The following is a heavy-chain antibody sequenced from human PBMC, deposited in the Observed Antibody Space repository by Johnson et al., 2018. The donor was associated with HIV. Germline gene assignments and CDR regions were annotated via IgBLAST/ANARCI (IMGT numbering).Heavy chain of an antibody. V-gene: IGHV3-30*02. D-gene: IGHD6-6*01. J-gene: IGHJ3*02. CDR2: IRYDGSNK. CDR3: ANGPIKYSRSSRGGAFEI. CDR1: GFTFSSYG. Sequence: VQLVESGGGVVHPGRSLRLSCAASGFTFSSYGMHWVRQAPGKGLEWVAFIRYDGSNKYYADSLKGRFTISRDNSKSTLYLQMNSLRAEDTAVYYCANGPIKYSRSSRGGAFEIWGQGTMVTVSS.